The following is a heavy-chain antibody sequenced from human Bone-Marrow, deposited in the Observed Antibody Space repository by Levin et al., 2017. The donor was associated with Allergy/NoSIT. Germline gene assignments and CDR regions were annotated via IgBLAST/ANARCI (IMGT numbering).Heavy chain of an antibody. J-gene: IGHJ4*02. D-gene: IGHD1-26*01. V-gene: IGHV3-53*01. CDR1: GLSVSTNY. CDR3: ARDVSGSWHDH. Sequence: TGESLKISCAASGLSVSTNYMSWVRQAPGKGLEWVSIIYDGGNTYYAGSVKGRFTISRDISKNTLYLQMNSLRVEDTAVYYCARDVSGSWHDHWGQGILVTVSS. CDR2: IYDGGNT.